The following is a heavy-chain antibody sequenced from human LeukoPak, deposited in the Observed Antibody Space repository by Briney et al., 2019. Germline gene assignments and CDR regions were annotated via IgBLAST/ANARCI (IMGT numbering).Heavy chain of an antibody. CDR3: ARDGARLDY. CDR2: INTNTGNP. Sequence: AASVKVSCKSSGYTFTSYGMNWVRQAPGQGLEWMGWINTNTGNPTYAQGFTGRFVFSLDTSVSTAYLQISSLKAEDTALYYCARDGARLDYWGQGTLVTVSS. V-gene: IGHV7-4-1*02. CDR1: GYTFTSYG. J-gene: IGHJ4*02.